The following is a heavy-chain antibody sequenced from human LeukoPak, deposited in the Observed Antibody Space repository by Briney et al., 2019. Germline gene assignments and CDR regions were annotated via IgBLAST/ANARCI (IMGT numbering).Heavy chain of an antibody. CDR1: GGSISSGTYF. CDR3: TRVGSAYSPYYYYAMDV. CDR2: IYYSGST. Sequence: PSETLSLTCSVSGGSISSGTYFWTWIRQHPGKGLEWIGYIYYSGSTYYNPSLKSRVTISLDTSKNQFSLSLSSVTAADTAVYYCTRVGSAYSPYYYYAMDVWGQGTTVTVSS. D-gene: IGHD4/OR15-4a*01. V-gene: IGHV4-31*03. J-gene: IGHJ6*02.